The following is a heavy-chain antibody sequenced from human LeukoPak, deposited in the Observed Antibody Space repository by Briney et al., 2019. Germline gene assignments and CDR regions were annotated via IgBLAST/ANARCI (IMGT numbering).Heavy chain of an antibody. V-gene: IGHV4-59*01. CDR3: ARDRELRGPSYYFDY. D-gene: IGHD3-10*01. CDR1: GGTISSYY. CDR2: IYYSGST. Sequence: PSETLSLTCTVSGGTISSYYWSWIRQPPGKGLEWIGYIYYSGSTNYNPSLKSRVTISVDTSKNQFSLKLSSVTAADTAVYYCARDRELRGPSYYFDYWGQGTLVTVSS. J-gene: IGHJ4*02.